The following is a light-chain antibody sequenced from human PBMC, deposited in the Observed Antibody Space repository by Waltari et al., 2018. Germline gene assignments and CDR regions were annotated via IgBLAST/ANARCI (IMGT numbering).Light chain of an antibody. Sequence: DIQMTQSPSSLSAAVGARVTIPCRASQDIDSYLNWYQQKPGKAPKLLIYDANRWESGVPERFSGSGSGTEFTLTISSLQPEDFADYYCQQCNTWPRTFGQGTKVEIK. V-gene: IGKV1-39*01. CDR2: DAN. CDR1: QDIDSY. CDR3: QQCNTWPRT. J-gene: IGKJ1*01.